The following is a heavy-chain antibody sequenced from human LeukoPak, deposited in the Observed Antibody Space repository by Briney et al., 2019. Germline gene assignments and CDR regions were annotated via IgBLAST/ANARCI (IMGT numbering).Heavy chain of an antibody. V-gene: IGHV3-48*03. CDR2: ISSSGSTI. CDR3: ARDNYDSSGPYYFDY. D-gene: IGHD3-22*01. J-gene: IGHJ4*02. CDR1: GFTFSSYA. Sequence: GRSLRLSCAASGFTFSSYAMTWVRQSPGKGLEWVSYISSSGSTIYYADSVKGRFTISRDNARNSLYLQVNSLRAEDTAVYYCARDNYDSSGPYYFDYWGQGTLVTVSS.